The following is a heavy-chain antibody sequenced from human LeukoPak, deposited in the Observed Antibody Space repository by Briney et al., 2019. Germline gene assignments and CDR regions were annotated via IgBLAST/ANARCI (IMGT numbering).Heavy chain of an antibody. Sequence: MPSETLSLTCTVSGGSISSYYWSWIRQPPGKGLEWIGYIYYSGSTNYNPSLKSRVTISVDTSKNQFSLKLSSVTAADTAVYYCARDRGDFWSGYYIPGFDYWGQGTLVTVSS. D-gene: IGHD3-3*01. CDR3: ARDRGDFWSGYYIPGFDY. CDR2: IYYSGST. V-gene: IGHV4-59*01. J-gene: IGHJ4*02. CDR1: GGSISSYY.